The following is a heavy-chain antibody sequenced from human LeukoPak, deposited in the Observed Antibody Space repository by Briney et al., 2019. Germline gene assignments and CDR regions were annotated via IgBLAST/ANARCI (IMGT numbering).Heavy chain of an antibody. J-gene: IGHJ4*02. D-gene: IGHD3-3*01. CDR3: ARHNYDFDFDS. CDR1: GYTFTGYY. CDR2: INPKSGGT. Sequence: GASVKVSCKASGYTFTGYYMHWVRQAPGQGLEWMGWINPKSGGTNYAQNFQGRVTMTRDTSINTAYMELSRLRPDDTAVYYCARHNYDFDFDSWGQGALVTVSS. V-gene: IGHV1-2*02.